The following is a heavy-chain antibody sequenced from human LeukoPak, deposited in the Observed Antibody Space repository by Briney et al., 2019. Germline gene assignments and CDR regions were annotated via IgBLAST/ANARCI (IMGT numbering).Heavy chain of an antibody. CDR1: GFTFSDYY. D-gene: IGHD3-22*01. CDR2: ISSSGSTI. Sequence: GGSLRLSCAASGFTFSDYYMSWIRQAPGKGLEWVSYISSSGSTIYYADSVKGRFTISRDNAKNSLYLQMNSLRAEDTAVYYCARAPRLPADYYDSSGYYLDWGQGTLVTVSS. V-gene: IGHV3-11*04. CDR3: ARAPRLPADYYDSSGYYLD. J-gene: IGHJ4*02.